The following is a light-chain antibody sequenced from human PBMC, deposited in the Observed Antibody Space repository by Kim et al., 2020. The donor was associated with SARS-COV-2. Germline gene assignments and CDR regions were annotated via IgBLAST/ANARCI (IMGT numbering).Light chain of an antibody. CDR1: SSNIGGYNY. CDR3: SSYGGDNTEVV. J-gene: IGLJ2*01. Sequence: LTQPPSASGSPGQSVTISCTGSSSNIGGYNYVSWYQQYPGKAPKLILFWVTQRPSGVPDRFSGSKSGNTASLTVSGLQAEDEADYYCSSYGGDNTEVVFGGWTQLTVL. V-gene: IGLV2-8*01. CDR2: WVT.